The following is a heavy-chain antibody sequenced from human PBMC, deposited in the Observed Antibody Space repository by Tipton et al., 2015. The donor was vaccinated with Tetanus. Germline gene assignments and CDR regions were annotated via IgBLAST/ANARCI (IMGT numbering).Heavy chain of an antibody. V-gene: IGHV4-4*07. Sequence: TLSLTCTVSGGSIRGHFWSWIRQPAGKGLEWIGRLHSSGDTTYNPSLKSRVTMSVDTSKNQFSLRLSSVTAAAPALYFCARWGPGVTTWGFDFWGQGTLVTVSS. CDR3: ARWGPGVTTWGFDF. CDR2: LHSSGDT. J-gene: IGHJ4*02. CDR1: GGSIRGHF. D-gene: IGHD3-16*01.